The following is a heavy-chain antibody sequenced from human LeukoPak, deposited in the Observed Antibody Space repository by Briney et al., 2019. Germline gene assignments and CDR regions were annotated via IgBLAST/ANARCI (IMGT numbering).Heavy chain of an antibody. Sequence: SETLSLTCAVYGGSFSGYYWSWIRQPPGKGLEWIGYIYYSGSTNYNPSLKSRVTISVDTSKNQFSLKLSSVTAADTAVYYCARDLVGKVDPWGQGTLVTVYS. CDR2: IYYSGST. CDR1: GGSFSGYY. D-gene: IGHD2-2*01. CDR3: ARDLVGKVDP. J-gene: IGHJ5*02. V-gene: IGHV4-59*01.